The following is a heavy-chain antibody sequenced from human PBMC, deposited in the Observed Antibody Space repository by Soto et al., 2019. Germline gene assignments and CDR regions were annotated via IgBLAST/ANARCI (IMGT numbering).Heavy chain of an antibody. J-gene: IGHJ4*02. CDR1: GGSISSNNYY. V-gene: IGHV4-39*01. CDR3: ASHLPPTNWAGGYFDY. D-gene: IGHD1-1*01. Sequence: QLQLQESGPGLVKPSETLSLTCFVSGGSISSNNYYWGWIRQPPGKGLEWIGSMSYSRSTYYNPSPKSRFTISVDTSKNQFSLKPTSVTAADAAVYYCASHLPPTNWAGGYFDYWGQRPLVTVSS. CDR2: MSYSRST.